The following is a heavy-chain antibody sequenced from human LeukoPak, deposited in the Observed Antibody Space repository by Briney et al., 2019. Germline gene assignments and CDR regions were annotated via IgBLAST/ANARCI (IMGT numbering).Heavy chain of an antibody. CDR3: ARDEGAPNFDY. D-gene: IGHD1-26*01. V-gene: IGHV3-7*01. CDR1: GFPFSSYW. J-gene: IGHJ4*02. Sequence: GGSLRLSCVASGFPFSSYWMTWVRQAPGKGLGWVANIKQDGSKKSYVDSVKGRFTISRDNAKNSLYLQMNSLRAEDTAVYYCARDEGAPNFDYWGQGTLVIVSS. CDR2: IKQDGSKK.